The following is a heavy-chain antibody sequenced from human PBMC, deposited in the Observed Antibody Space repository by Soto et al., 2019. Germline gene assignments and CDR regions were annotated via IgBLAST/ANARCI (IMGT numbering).Heavy chain of an antibody. CDR3: ARVVQGGIAARNKYYYYYGMDV. CDR1: GFTFSSYG. Sequence: GGSLRLSCAASGFTFSSYGMHWVRQAPGKGLEWVAVIWYDGSNKYYTDSVKGRFTISRDNSKNTLYLQMNSLGAEDTAVYYCARVVQGGIAARNKYYYYYGMDVWGQGTTVTVSS. D-gene: IGHD6-6*01. J-gene: IGHJ6*02. CDR2: IWYDGSNK. V-gene: IGHV3-33*01.